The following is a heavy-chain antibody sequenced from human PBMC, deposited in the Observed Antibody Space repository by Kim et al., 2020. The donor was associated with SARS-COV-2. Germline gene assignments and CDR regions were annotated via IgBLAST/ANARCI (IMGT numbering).Heavy chain of an antibody. CDR1: GGTFSSYA. CDR2: IIPIFGTA. CDR3: ARDVHLYSSGWFPDAFDI. J-gene: IGHJ3*02. Sequence: SVKVSCKASGGTFSSYAISWVRQAPGQGLEWMGGIIPIFGTANYAQKFQGRVTITADESTSTAYMELSSLRSEDTAVYYCARDVHLYSSGWFPDAFDIWGQGTMVTVSS. D-gene: IGHD6-19*01. V-gene: IGHV1-69*13.